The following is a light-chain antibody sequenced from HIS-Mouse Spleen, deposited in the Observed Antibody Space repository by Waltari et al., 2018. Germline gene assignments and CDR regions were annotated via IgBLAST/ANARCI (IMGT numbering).Light chain of an antibody. Sequence: SYELTQPPSVSVSPGQPARITCSGDALPQKYAYWYQQKSGQAPVLVIYEDSKRPSGIPERFYGSSSGTMATLTISGAQVEDEADYYCYSTDSSGNHRVFGGGTKLTVL. CDR2: EDS. CDR3: YSTDSSGNHRV. CDR1: ALPQKY. J-gene: IGLJ2*01. V-gene: IGLV3-10*01.